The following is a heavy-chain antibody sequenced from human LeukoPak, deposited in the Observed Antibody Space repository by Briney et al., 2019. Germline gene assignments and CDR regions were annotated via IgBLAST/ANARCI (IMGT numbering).Heavy chain of an antibody. CDR1: GFTFSAYS. J-gene: IGHJ6*03. CDR2: ITSGDFV. CDR3: ARGGFNMVRGAIIPSNSYFYYMDI. Sequence: GGSLRLSCAASGFTFSAYSMNWVRQAPGKGLEWVSSITSGDFVYFADSLKGRFTISRDNGKSSLYLQMNSLRAEDTAVYYCARGGFNMVRGAIIPSNSYFYYMDIWGKGTTVTVSS. D-gene: IGHD3-10*01. V-gene: IGHV3-69-1*01.